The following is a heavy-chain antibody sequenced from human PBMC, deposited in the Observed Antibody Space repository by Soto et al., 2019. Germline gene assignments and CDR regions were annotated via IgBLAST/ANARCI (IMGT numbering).Heavy chain of an antibody. CDR2: ISKDGDTT. J-gene: IGHJ6*02. CDR3: ARRHMEPPVQLDYGMDV. V-gene: IGHV3-30*03. Sequence: GGSLRLSCEGSGFTFSSFGLHWVRQAPGKGLEWVAQISKDGDTTDYADAVKGRFIVSRDNAKNTLFLHMNSLRPDDTSVDYCARRHMEPPVQLDYGMDVWGQGTTVTV. D-gene: IGHD1-1*01. CDR1: GFTFSSFG.